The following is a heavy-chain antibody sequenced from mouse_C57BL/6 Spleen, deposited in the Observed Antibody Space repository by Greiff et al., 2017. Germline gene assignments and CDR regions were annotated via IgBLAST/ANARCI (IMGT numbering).Heavy chain of an antibody. Sequence: QVQLQQPGAELVKPGASVKLSCKASGYTFTSYWMHWVKQRPGQGLEWIGMIHPNSGSTNYNEKFKSKATLTVDKSSSTAYMQLSSLTSEDSAVYYCASPHYYGSSYAMDYWGQGTSVTVSS. CDR3: ASPHYYGSSYAMDY. D-gene: IGHD1-1*01. CDR2: IHPNSGST. J-gene: IGHJ4*01. V-gene: IGHV1-64*01. CDR1: GYTFTSYW.